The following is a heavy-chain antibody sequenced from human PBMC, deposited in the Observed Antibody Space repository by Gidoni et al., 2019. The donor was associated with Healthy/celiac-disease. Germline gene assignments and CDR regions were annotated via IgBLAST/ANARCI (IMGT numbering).Heavy chain of an antibody. CDR1: GGSISSSSYY. CDR3: ARGAATPYYYGMDV. V-gene: IGHV4-39*07. CDR2: IYYSGST. D-gene: IGHD2-15*01. J-gene: IGHJ6*02. Sequence: QLQLQESGPGLVKPSETLSLPCTVSGGSISSSSYYWGWLRQPPGKGLEWIGSIYYSGSTYYNPSLKSRVTISVDTSKNQFSLKLSSVTAADTAVYYCARGAATPYYYGMDVWGQGTTVTVSS.